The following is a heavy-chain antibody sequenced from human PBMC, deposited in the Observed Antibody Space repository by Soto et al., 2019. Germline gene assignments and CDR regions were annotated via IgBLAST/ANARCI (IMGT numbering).Heavy chain of an antibody. V-gene: IGHV3-43*01. CDR1: GFTFDDFT. CDR3: KAEYTDSSAPVDQTSYIDD. J-gene: IGHJ4*02. D-gene: IGHD6-6*01. Sequence: GGSLRLSCAASGFTFDDFTMHWVRQVPGKALEWVSLISWDGTITHYADSVAGRFTISRDNSENSLSLQMNNLRTEDSALYFCKAEYTDSSAPVDQTSYIDDWGQGTLVTVSS. CDR2: ISWDGTIT.